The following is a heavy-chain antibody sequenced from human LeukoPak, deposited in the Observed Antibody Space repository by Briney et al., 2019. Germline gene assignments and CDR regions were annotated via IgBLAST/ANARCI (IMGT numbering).Heavy chain of an antibody. CDR2: LLYDGNTK. CDR3: ARDHRPEIQYYYMDV. D-gene: IGHD1-14*01. V-gene: IGHV3-33*01. CDR1: GFSLSNYG. Sequence: GGPLRLSCAASGFSLSNYGMHWVRQAPGKGLEWVAALLYDGNTKHYADSVKGRFTISRDISKNTFYLQMNSLTAEDTAVYYCARDHRPEIQYYYMDVWGKGTTVAVSS. J-gene: IGHJ6*03.